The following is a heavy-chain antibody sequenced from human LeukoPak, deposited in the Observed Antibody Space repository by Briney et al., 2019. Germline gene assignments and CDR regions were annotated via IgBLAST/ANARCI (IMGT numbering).Heavy chain of an antibody. CDR2: IIPLFGTA. CDR3: ATSSSYCSGGSCYDFWFDP. J-gene: IGHJ5*02. V-gene: IGHV1-69*06. D-gene: IGHD2-15*01. Sequence: SVKVSCKASGGTFSRYGISWVRQARGQGLEWMGGIIPLFGTANYAQKFQGRVTMTEDTSTDTAYMELSSLRSEDTAVYYCATSSSYCSGGSCYDFWFDPWGQGTLVTVPS. CDR1: GGTFSRYG.